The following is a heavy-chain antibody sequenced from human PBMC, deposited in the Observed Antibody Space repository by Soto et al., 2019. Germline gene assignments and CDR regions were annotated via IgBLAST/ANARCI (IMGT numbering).Heavy chain of an antibody. V-gene: IGHV3-7*05. CDR2: IKQDGSEK. CDR1: GFPFSSHW. Sequence: EVQLVESGGGLVQPGGSLRLSCAASGFPFSSHWMTWVSQAPGKGLEWVAYIKQDGSEKYYVDSVMGRFTMSRDNTQSSLSLQMTSLRVEDTAVYYCARVTSPGYFDSWGQGTLVTVSS. J-gene: IGHJ4*02. CDR3: ARVTSPGYFDS.